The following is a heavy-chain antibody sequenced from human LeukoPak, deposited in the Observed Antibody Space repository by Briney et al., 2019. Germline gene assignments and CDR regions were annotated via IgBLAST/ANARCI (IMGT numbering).Heavy chain of an antibody. CDR2: FDPEDGET. J-gene: IGHJ3*02. Sequence: ASVKVSCKVSGYTLTELSMHWVRQAPGKGLEWMGGFDPEDGETIYAQKFQGRVTMTEDTSTDTAYMELSSLRSEDTAVYYCARAVWIFDAFDIWGQGTMVTVSS. CDR1: GYTLTELS. V-gene: IGHV1-24*01. D-gene: IGHD2-2*03. CDR3: ARAVWIFDAFDI.